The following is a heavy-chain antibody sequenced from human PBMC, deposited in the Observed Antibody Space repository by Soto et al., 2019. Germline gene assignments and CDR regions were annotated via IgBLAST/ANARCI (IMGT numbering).Heavy chain of an antibody. CDR3: AREDSIIIPAVSDF. Sequence: PGGSLRLSCAVSGFYFNNYGINWVRQPPGKGLEWVSSVSKSDYTYHPDSVRGRFTISRDNAKNSVSLQMNSLRAEDTAVYYCAREDSIIIPAVSDFWGQGTLVTVS. D-gene: IGHD2-2*01. V-gene: IGHV3-21*01. CDR1: GFYFNNYG. CDR2: VSKSDYT. J-gene: IGHJ4*02.